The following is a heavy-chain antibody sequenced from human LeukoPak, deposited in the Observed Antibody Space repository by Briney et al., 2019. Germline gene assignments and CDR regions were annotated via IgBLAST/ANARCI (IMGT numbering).Heavy chain of an antibody. CDR3: AREAPQYSSGWLTAFDI. Sequence: GGSLRLSCAASGFTVSSNYMSWVRQAPGKGLEWVSVIYSGGSTYYADSVKGRFTISRDNSKNTLYLQMNSLRAEDTAVYYCAREAPQYSSGWLTAFDIWGQETMVTVSS. J-gene: IGHJ3*02. D-gene: IGHD6-19*01. V-gene: IGHV3-66*01. CDR1: GFTVSSNY. CDR2: IYSGGST.